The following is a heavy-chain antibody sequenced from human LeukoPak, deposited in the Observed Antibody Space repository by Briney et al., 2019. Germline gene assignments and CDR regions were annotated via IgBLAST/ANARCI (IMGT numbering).Heavy chain of an antibody. CDR1: GFTFSSYG. CDR2: ISYDGSNK. CDR3: SKEYGYSSSCLDY. J-gene: IGHJ4*02. V-gene: IGHV3-30*18. D-gene: IGHD6-13*01. Sequence: GGSLRLSCAASGFTFSSYGMHWVRQAPGKRLEWVAVISYDGSNKYYADSVKGRFTISRDNSKNTLYLQMNSLRAEDTAVYYCSKEYGYSSSCLDYWGQGTLVTVSS.